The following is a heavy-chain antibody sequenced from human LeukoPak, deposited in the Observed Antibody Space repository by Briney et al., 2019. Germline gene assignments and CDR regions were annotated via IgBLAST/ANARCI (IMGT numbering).Heavy chain of an antibody. CDR3: ARDTSYAFDI. J-gene: IGHJ3*02. Sequence: HPGGSLRLSCAASGFTFSSYSMNWVRQAPGKGLEWFPYIGSGGTTIFYADSVKGRFTISRDDAKNSLYLQMNSLRDEDTAVYYCARDTSYAFDIWGQGTMVTVSS. CDR2: IGSGGTTI. V-gene: IGHV3-48*02. CDR1: GFTFSSYS.